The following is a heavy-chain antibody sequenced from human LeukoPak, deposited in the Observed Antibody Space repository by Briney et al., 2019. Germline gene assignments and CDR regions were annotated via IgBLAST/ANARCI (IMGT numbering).Heavy chain of an antibody. CDR1: GGSISGDY. J-gene: IGHJ4*02. CDR3: ARLQGDSTAVFDF. Sequence: SETLSLTCTVSGGSISGDYWSWIRQPPGKGLDWVGYIHYTGGTNYNPSLKSRVNISVDTSKNQFSLMLSSVTAADTAVYYCARLQGDSTAVFDFWGQGALVTVSS. V-gene: IGHV4-59*01. CDR2: IHYTGGT. D-gene: IGHD2-21*01.